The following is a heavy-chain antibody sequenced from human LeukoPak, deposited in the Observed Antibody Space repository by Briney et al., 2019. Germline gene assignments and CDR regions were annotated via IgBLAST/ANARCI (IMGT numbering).Heavy chain of an antibody. J-gene: IGHJ4*02. D-gene: IGHD5-18*01. V-gene: IGHV3-7*01. CDR2: IKQDGSEK. CDR3: ARDPSRRYTYGYGDS. CDR1: GFTFSGYW. Sequence: GGSLRLSCVASGFTFSGYWMNWVRQSPGKGLEWVANIKQDGSEKYYVDSVKGRFTISRDNARSSLYLQVSSLRAEDTGLYYCARDPSRRYTYGYGDSWGQGTLVTVSS.